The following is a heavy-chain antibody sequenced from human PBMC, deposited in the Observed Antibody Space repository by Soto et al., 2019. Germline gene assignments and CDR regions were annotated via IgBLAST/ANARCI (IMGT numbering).Heavy chain of an antibody. J-gene: IGHJ6*02. V-gene: IGHV3-49*05. CDR1: GFAFGDFA. CDR2: ITSKKYGGTT. D-gene: IGHD5-12*01. CDR3: SRLTPERYSASDFTMDV. Sequence: EVQLVESGGGLVKPGWSLRLSCITSGFAFGDFAMTWFRQAPGKGLEWVGFITSKKYGGTTEYAASVKGRFSISRDDSKSIAYLQMNNLKTDDTAVYYCSRLTPERYSASDFTMDVWGQGNTVTVAS.